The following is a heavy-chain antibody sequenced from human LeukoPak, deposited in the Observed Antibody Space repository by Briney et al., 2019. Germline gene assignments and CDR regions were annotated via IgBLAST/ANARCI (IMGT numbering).Heavy chain of an antibody. J-gene: IGHJ4*02. CDR1: GFTFSRYW. V-gene: IGHV3-7*01. CDR2: IKEDGSEK. Sequence: PGGSLRLSCAASGFTFSRYWMSWVRQAPGKGLEWVANIKEDGSEKYYVDSVKGRFTISRDNAKNSLYLQMDNLRAEDTAVYYCARTSGPWGQGTLVTVSS. CDR3: ARTSGP.